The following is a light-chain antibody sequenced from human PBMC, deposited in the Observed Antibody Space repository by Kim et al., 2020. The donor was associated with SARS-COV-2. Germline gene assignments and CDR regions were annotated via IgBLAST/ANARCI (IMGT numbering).Light chain of an antibody. Sequence: EIVVTQSPVTLSVSPGERATLSGRASQGIRSNLAWYQQKPGQAPRLLISGASTRATGIPARFSGGGSGTEFTLTISSLQSEDFAVYYCQQYHNWPPTFGEGTKVDIK. J-gene: IGKJ1*01. CDR3: QQYHNWPPT. CDR2: GAS. CDR1: QGIRSN. V-gene: IGKV3D-15*01.